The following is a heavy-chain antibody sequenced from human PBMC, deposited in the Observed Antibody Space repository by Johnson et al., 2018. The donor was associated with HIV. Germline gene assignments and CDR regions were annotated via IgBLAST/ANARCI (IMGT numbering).Heavy chain of an antibody. CDR1: GFTFSSFG. J-gene: IGHJ3*01. CDR2: IQYDGSDK. CDR3: AKDGGKWSYSFDV. V-gene: IGHV3-30*18. Sequence: QMQLVESGGGVVQPGRSLRLSCAASGFTFSSFGMHWVRQAPGKGLEWVSFIQYDGSDKSYADSVEGRFTISRDNSKNTLYLQMNNLRTEDTGLYYCAKDGGKWSYSFDVWGQGTMVSVSS. D-gene: IGHD2-8*01.